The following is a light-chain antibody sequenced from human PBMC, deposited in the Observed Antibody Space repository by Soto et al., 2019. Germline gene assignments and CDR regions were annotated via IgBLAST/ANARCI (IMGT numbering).Light chain of an antibody. Sequence: EIVMTQSPATLSVSAGERATLSCRASQSVSSNLAWYQQKPGQAPRLLIYGASTRATGIPARFSGSGSGTEFTLTISSLQSEDFAVYYCQQYHTSPITFGQGTRLEIK. J-gene: IGKJ5*01. CDR3: QQYHTSPIT. V-gene: IGKV3-15*01. CDR1: QSVSSN. CDR2: GAS.